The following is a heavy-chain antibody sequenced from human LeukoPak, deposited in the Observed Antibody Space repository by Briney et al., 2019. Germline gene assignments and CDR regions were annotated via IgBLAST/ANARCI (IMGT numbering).Heavy chain of an antibody. CDR1: GGSISRSGYY. J-gene: IGHJ6*02. V-gene: IGHV4-31*03. D-gene: IGHD6-6*01. CDR2: IYYSGST. CDR3: ARDLRSSSSSGINYYGMDV. Sequence: PSGTLSLTCTVSGGSISRSGYYWSWIRQHPGKGLEWIGYIYYSGSTYYNPSLKSRVTISVDTSKNQFSLKLSSVTAADTAVYYCARDLRSSSSSGINYYGMDVWGQGTTVTVSS.